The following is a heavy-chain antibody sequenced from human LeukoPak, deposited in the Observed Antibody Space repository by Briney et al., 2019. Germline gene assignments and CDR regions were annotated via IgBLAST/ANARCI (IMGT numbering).Heavy chain of an antibody. V-gene: IGHV4-38-2*02. D-gene: IGHD3-9*01. Sequence: TTGGSLRLSCAASGFTFSSYAMNWVRQDPGKGLEWIGSIYHSGSTYYNPSLKSRVTISVDTSKNQFSLKLSSVTAADTAVYYCARDPRYYDILTGYYSSWFDPWGQGTLVTVSS. CDR1: GFTFSSYA. CDR3: ARDPRYYDILTGYYSSWFDP. J-gene: IGHJ5*02. CDR2: IYHSGST.